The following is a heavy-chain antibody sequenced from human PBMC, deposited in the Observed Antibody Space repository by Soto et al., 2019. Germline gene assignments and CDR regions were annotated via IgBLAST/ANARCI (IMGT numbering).Heavy chain of an antibody. CDR3: AQNYYDSSGYYIDFQH. Sequence: ASVKVFCKASGYTFTSYAMHWVRQAPGQRLEWMGWINAGNGNTKYSQKFQGRVTITRDTSASTAYMELSSLRSEDTAVYYCAQNYYDSSGYYIDFQHWGQGTLVTVSS. CDR2: INAGNGNT. J-gene: IGHJ1*01. V-gene: IGHV1-3*01. D-gene: IGHD3-22*01. CDR1: GYTFTSYA.